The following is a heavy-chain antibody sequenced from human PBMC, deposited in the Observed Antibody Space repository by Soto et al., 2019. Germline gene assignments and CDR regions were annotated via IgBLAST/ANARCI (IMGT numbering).Heavy chain of an antibody. V-gene: IGHV4-31*03. CDR2: IYYSGST. J-gene: IGHJ4*02. CDR3: ATYGSWTYKPTTFDY. Sequence: QVQLQESGPGLVKPSQTLSLTCTVSGGSISSGGYYWSWIRQHPGKGLEWIGYIYYSGSTYYNPSLKSRVTISVDTSKNQFSLKLSSVTAADTAVYSCATYGSWTYKPTTFDYWGQGTLVTVSS. CDR1: GGSISSGGYY. D-gene: IGHD3-10*01.